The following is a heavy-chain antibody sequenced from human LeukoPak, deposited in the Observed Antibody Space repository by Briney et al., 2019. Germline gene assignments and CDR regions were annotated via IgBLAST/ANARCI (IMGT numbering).Heavy chain of an antibody. CDR1: GYTFTSYY. CDR3: ARATMIVVAPDY. D-gene: IGHD3-22*01. V-gene: IGHV1-46*03. J-gene: IGHJ4*02. CDR2: INPSGGST. Sequence: ASVKVSCKASGYTFTSYYMHWVRQAPGQGLEWMGIINPSGGSTGYAQKFQGRVTMTRDTSTSTVYMELSSLRSEDTAVYYCARATMIVVAPDYWGQGTLVTVSS.